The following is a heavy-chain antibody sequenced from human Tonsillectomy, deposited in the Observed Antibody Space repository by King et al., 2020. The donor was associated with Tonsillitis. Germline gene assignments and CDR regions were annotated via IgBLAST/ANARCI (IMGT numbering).Heavy chain of an antibody. CDR1: GFTFSTYS. V-gene: IGHV3-48*02. Sequence: EVQLVESGGGLVQPGGSLRLSCAASGFTFSTYSMNWVRQAPGKGLEWVSYISSSSSAIYYADSVKGRFTISRDNAKNSLFLQMNSLRDEDTAVYYCARDLLGYSNTWYYWGQGTLVTVSS. D-gene: IGHD6-13*01. CDR2: ISSSSSAI. CDR3: ARDLLGYSNTWYY. J-gene: IGHJ4*02.